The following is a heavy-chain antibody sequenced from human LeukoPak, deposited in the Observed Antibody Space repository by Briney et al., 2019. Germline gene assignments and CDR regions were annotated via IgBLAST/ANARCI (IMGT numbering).Heavy chain of an antibody. J-gene: IGHJ4*01. CDR2: ISAYNGNT. Sequence: ASVKVSCKASGYTFTSYGISWVRQAPGQGLEWMGWISAYNGNTNYAQKLQGRVTMTTDTSTSTAYMELRSLRSDDTAVYYCARIPLKVRGVIEPFDYWGQEPWSPSPQ. V-gene: IGHV1-18*01. CDR3: ARIPLKVRGVIEPFDY. CDR1: GYTFTSYG. D-gene: IGHD3-10*01.